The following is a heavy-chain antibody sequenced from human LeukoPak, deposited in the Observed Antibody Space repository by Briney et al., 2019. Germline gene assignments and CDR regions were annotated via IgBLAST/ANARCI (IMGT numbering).Heavy chain of an antibody. D-gene: IGHD2-21*02. CDR2: MHPSGGYT. CDR1: GYTFSSYY. CDR3: ARDIAVVTASGPDAFDI. Sequence: ASVKVSCKASGYTFSSYYMHWVRQAPGQGFEWMGIMHPSGGYTSYAPKFQGRVTMTRDMSTSTVYLDLSSLRSEDTAVYYCARDIAVVTASGPDAFDIWGQGTMVTVSS. J-gene: IGHJ3*02. V-gene: IGHV1-46*01.